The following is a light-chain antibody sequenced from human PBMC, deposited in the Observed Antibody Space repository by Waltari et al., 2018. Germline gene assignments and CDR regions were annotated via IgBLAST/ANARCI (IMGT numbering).Light chain of an antibody. CDR3: QSYDSSLSGGV. Sequence: QSVLTQPPSVSGAPGQRVTISCTGSSSNIGAGYDVHWYRQLPGTAPKLLIYGNSNRPSGVPDRFSGSKSGTSASLAITGLQAEDEADYYCQSYDSSLSGGVFGGGTKLTVL. V-gene: IGLV1-40*01. J-gene: IGLJ2*01. CDR1: SSNIGAGYD. CDR2: GNS.